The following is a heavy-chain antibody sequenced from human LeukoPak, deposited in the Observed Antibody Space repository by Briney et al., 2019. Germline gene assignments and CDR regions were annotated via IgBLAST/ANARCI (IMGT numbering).Heavy chain of an antibody. CDR3: ARAQRVITMVRGVIPDAFDI. CDR1: GYTFTGYY. V-gene: IGHV1-2*02. D-gene: IGHD3-10*01. CDR2: INPNSGGT. J-gene: IGHJ3*02. Sequence: ASVKVSCKASGYTFTGYYMHWLRQAPGQGLEWMGWINPNSGGTNYAQKFQGRVTMTRDTSISTAYMELSRLRSDDTAVYYCARAQRVITMVRGVIPDAFDIWGQGTMVTVSS.